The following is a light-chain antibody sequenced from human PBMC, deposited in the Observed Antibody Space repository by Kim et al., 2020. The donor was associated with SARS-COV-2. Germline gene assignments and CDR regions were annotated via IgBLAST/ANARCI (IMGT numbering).Light chain of an antibody. CDR2: GEN. CDR3: CSRDSSGQKYV. CDR1: SLRTYY. J-gene: IGLJ1*01. Sequence: SSELTQDPAVSVALGQTVRITCQGDSLRTYYASWFQQKPGQAPVLVMYGENNRPSGIPDRFSGSRSGNIASLTISGAQAEDEADFYCCSRDSSGQKYVFGTGTNVTVL. V-gene: IGLV3-19*01.